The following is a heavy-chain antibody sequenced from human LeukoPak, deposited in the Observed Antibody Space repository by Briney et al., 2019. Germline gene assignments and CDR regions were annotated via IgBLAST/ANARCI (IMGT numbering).Heavy chain of an antibody. D-gene: IGHD6-19*01. V-gene: IGHV3-11*06. CDR2: ISSSSSYI. CDR1: GFTFSDYY. J-gene: IGHJ4*02. Sequence: GGSLRLSCAASGFTFSDYYMSWIRQAPGKGLEWVSSISSSSSYIYYADSVKGRFTISRDNAKNSLYLQMNSLRAEDTAVYYCASDIAVAGTSPVDYWGQGTLVTVSS. CDR3: ASDIAVAGTSPVDY.